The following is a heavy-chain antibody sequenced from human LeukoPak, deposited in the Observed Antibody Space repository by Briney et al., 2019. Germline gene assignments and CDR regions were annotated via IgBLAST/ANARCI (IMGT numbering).Heavy chain of an antibody. Sequence: PGGSLRLSCAASGFTVSSNYMSWVRQAPGKGLEWVSVIYSGGSTYYADSVKGRFTISRDNSKNTLYLQMNSLRAEDTAVYYCAREIHSGSYYYFDYWGQGTLVTVSS. CDR2: IYSGGST. CDR3: AREIHSGSYYYFDY. J-gene: IGHJ4*02. CDR1: GFTVSSNY. D-gene: IGHD1-26*01. V-gene: IGHV3-66*01.